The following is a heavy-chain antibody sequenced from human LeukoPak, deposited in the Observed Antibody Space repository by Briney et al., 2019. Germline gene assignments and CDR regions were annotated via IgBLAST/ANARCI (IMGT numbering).Heavy chain of an antibody. Sequence: ASVKVSCKASGYTFTSYAMNWVRQAPGQGLEWMGWINTNTGNPTYAQGFTGRFVFSLDTSVSAAYLQISSLKAEDTALYYCARVGILTGYYNVNYFQHWGQGTLVTVSS. CDR1: GYTFTSYA. D-gene: IGHD3-9*01. CDR3: ARVGILTGYYNVNYFQH. V-gene: IGHV7-4-1*02. J-gene: IGHJ1*01. CDR2: INTNTGNP.